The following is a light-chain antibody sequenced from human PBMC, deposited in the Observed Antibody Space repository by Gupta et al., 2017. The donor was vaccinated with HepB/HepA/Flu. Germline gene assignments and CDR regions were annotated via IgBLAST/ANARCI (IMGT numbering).Light chain of an antibody. V-gene: IGLV2-23*02. CDR3: CSYAGRSVWV. Sequence: QSALTQPASVSGSRGQSITSSSTGTSSDVGNYNFVSWYQHHPGKAPKLLIYEVNTRPSGASHRFSGSRSGNTASLTVSGLQTDDEADYYCCSYAGRSVWVFGGGTKLTVL. CDR1: SSDVGNYNF. J-gene: IGLJ3*02. CDR2: EVN.